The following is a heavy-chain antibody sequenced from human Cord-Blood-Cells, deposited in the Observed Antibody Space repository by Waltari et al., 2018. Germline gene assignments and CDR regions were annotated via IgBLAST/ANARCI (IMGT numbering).Heavy chain of an antibody. Sequence: QVQLVQSGAAVKKPGASVKVSCKASGYTFTSYGISWVRQAPGQGLEWMGWISAYNGNTNYAQKLQGGVTMTTDTSTSTAYMELRSLGSDDTAVYYCARTDSSSSGFYYYGMDVWGQGTTVTVSS. CDR1: GYTFTSYG. CDR3: ARTDSSSSGFYYYGMDV. J-gene: IGHJ6*02. D-gene: IGHD6-6*01. CDR2: ISAYNGNT. V-gene: IGHV1-18*01.